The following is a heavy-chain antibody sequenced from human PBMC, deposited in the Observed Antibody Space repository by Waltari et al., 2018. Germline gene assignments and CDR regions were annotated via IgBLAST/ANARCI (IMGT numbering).Heavy chain of an antibody. D-gene: IGHD1-26*01. CDR2: ISSSGSTI. Sequence: EVQLVESGGGLVQPGGSLRLSCAASGFTFSSYEMNWVRQAQGKGLEWVSYISSSGSTIYYADSVKGRFTISRDNAKNSLYLQMNSLRAEDTAVYYCARDQGWELQGWAWWGQGTLVTVSS. J-gene: IGHJ4*02. CDR1: GFTFSSYE. CDR3: ARDQGWELQGWAW. V-gene: IGHV3-48*03.